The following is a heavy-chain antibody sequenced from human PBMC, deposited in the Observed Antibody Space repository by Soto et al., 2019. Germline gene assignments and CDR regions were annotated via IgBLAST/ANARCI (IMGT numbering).Heavy chain of an antibody. CDR1: GGSVSSGGYS. Sequence: SETLSLTCAVSGGSVSSGGYSWSWIRQPPGKGLEWIGYIYHSGSTYYNPSLKSRVTISVDRSKNQFSLKLSSVTAADTAVYYCARRGDSVYSMDDWGQGTTVTVSS. CDR2: IYHSGST. V-gene: IGHV4-30-2*01. D-gene: IGHD3-10*01. J-gene: IGHJ6*02. CDR3: ARRGDSVYSMDD.